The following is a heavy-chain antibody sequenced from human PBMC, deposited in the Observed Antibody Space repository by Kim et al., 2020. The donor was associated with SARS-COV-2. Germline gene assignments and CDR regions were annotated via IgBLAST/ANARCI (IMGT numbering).Heavy chain of an antibody. J-gene: IGHJ4*01. CDR2: IYYSGST. D-gene: IGHD6-19*01. V-gene: IGHV4-39*01. CDR1: GGSFSSSSYY. CDR3: AASSGWYKTFFFDY. Sequence: SETLSLTCTVSGGSFSSSSYYWGWIRQPPGKGLEWIGSIYYSGSTYYNPSLKSRVTISVDTSKNQFSLKLSSVTAADTAVYYCAASSGWYKTFFFDYWG.